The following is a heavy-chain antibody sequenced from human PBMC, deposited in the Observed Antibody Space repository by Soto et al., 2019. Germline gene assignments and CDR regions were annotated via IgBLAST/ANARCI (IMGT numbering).Heavy chain of an antibody. D-gene: IGHD7-27*01. CDR1: GGSISSYY. V-gene: IGHV4-59*01. Sequence: SETLSLTCTVSGGSISSYYWSWIRQPPGKGLEWIGYIYYSGSTNYNPSLKSRVTISVDTSKNQFSLKLSSVTAVDTAVYYCAGAWGAYYYYYGMDVWGQGTTVTSP. CDR3: AGAWGAYYYYYGMDV. CDR2: IYYSGST. J-gene: IGHJ6*02.